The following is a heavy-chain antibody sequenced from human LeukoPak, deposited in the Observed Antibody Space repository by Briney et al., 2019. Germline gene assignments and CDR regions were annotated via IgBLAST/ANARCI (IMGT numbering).Heavy chain of an antibody. CDR3: AKLGTTATTS. CDR1: GFTFSSYS. CDR2: ISSSSSTI. D-gene: IGHD4-17*01. V-gene: IGHV3-48*01. J-gene: IGHJ5*02. Sequence: PGGSLRLSCAASGFTFSSYSMDWVRQAPGKGLEWVSYISSSSSTIYYADSVKGRFTISRDNSKNTLYLQMNSLRAEDTAVYYCAKLGTTATTSWGQGTLVTVSS.